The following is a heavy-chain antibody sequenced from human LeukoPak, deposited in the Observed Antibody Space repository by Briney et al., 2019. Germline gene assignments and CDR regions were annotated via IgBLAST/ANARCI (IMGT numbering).Heavy chain of an antibody. CDR3: ASADYDDYYIDF. V-gene: IGHV4-59*01. Sequence: TSEALSLTCAVYGGSFSGYYWSWIRQPPGKGLEWIGYIYYSGMTNYNPSLKSRVTISLDTSKNQFSLKLSSVTAADTAVYYCASADYDDYYIDFWGQGTLVTVSS. J-gene: IGHJ4*02. CDR1: GGSFSGYY. D-gene: IGHD4-17*01. CDR2: IYYSGMT.